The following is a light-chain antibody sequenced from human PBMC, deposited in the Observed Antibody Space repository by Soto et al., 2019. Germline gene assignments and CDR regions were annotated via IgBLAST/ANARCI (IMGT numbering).Light chain of an antibody. J-gene: IGLJ1*01. CDR1: GFNIGTNN. CDR2: SNN. CDR3: AAWDDSLNTYV. V-gene: IGLV1-44*01. Sequence: QSVLTQPTSASGTPGQRVTISCSGGGFNIGTNNVNWYQQLPGTAPTLLIYSNNQRPSGVPDRFSGSKSGTSASLAISGLQSEDQADYYCAAWDDSLNTYVFGIGTKVTVL.